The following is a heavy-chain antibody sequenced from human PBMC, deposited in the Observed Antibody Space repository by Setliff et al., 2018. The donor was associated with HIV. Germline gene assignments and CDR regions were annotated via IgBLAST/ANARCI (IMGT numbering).Heavy chain of an antibody. D-gene: IGHD6-6*01. CDR2: IYSIGTT. V-gene: IGHV4-59*11. Sequence: PSETLSLTCTVSGGSISGQYWGWFRQPPGKNMEWIASIYSIGTTNYNPSLRSRVIISVDTPRNQFSLRVTSVTAADTALYYCARRSIAVREAQFDPWGQGTQVTVSS. CDR1: GGSISGQY. J-gene: IGHJ5*02. CDR3: ARRSIAVREAQFDP.